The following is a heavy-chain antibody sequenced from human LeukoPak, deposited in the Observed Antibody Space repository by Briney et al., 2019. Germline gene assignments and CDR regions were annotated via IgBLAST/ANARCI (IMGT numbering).Heavy chain of an antibody. J-gene: IGHJ3*02. CDR2: INHSGST. Sequence: SETLSLTCTVSGGSISSYYLSWIRQPPGKGLEWIGEINHSGSTNYNPSLKSRVTISVDTSKNQFSLKLSSVTAADTAVYYCARHLRGVTTDAFDIWGQGTMVTVSS. CDR3: ARHLRGVTTDAFDI. D-gene: IGHD3-22*01. V-gene: IGHV4-34*01. CDR1: GGSISSYY.